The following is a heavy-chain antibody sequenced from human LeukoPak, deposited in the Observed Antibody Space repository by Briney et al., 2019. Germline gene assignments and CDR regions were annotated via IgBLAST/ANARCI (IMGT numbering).Heavy chain of an antibody. D-gene: IGHD4-17*01. CDR3: ARALTTSTTVTTGY. CDR1: GFTFSSYW. J-gene: IGHJ4*02. CDR2: INSDGSST. Sequence: GGSLRLSCAASGFTFSSYWMHWVRQAPGKGLVWVSRINSDGSSTNYADSVKGRFTISRDNAKNTLYLQMDSLRAEDPAVYYCARALTTSTTVTTGYWRQGILVTVPS. V-gene: IGHV3-74*01.